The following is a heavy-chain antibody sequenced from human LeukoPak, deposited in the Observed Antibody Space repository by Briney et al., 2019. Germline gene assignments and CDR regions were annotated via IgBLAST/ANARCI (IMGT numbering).Heavy chain of an antibody. CDR3: ARDGDYDFWSGYHLYDY. Sequence: PGGSLRLSCEASGFTFSTYVMNWVRQAPGKGLVWVSRINSDGSSTSYADSVKGRFTISRDNAKNTLYLQMNSLRAEDTAVYYCARDGDYDFWSGYHLYDYWGQGTLVTVSS. CDR1: GFTFSTYV. J-gene: IGHJ4*02. D-gene: IGHD3-3*01. CDR2: INSDGSST. V-gene: IGHV3-74*01.